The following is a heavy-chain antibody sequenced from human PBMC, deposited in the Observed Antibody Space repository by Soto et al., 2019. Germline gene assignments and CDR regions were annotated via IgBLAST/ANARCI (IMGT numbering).Heavy chain of an antibody. J-gene: IGHJ6*02. Sequence: SETLSLTCIVSGDSVTSGSYYWTWLRQPPGKGLEWIGYISYTGRTKYNPSLQSRVTISVDTSKNDFSLNLSSVTAADTAVYFCAREWGLLPYYVMNVWGHGTAVTGSS. CDR2: ISYTGRT. V-gene: IGHV4-61*03. CDR1: GDSVTSGSYY. D-gene: IGHD7-27*01. CDR3: AREWGLLPYYVMNV.